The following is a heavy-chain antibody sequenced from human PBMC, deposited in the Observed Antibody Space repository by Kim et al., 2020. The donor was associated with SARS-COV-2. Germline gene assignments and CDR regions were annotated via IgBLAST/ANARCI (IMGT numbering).Heavy chain of an antibody. CDR1: GFTFGDYA. J-gene: IGHJ4*02. CDR3: TRDKRQLLGGYSYTYYFDY. V-gene: IGHV3-49*03. CDR2: IRSKAYGGTT. D-gene: IGHD5-18*01. Sequence: GGSLRLSCTASGFTFGDYAMSWFRQAPGKGLEWVGFIRSKAYGGTTEYAASVKGRFTISRDDSKSIAYLQMNSLKTEDTAVYYCTRDKRQLLGGYSYTYYFDYWGQGTLVTVSS.